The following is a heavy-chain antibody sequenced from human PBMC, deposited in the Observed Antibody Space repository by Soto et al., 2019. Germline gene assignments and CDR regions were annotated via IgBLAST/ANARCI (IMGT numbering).Heavy chain of an antibody. CDR1: GFTFSSDS. Sequence: EVQLVESGGGLVQPGGSLRLSCAASGFTFSSDSMNWVRQAPEKGLEWVSYISSSSSTIYYADSVKGRFTISRDNAKNSLYLQMNSLRAEDTAVYYCARESDDYWYFDLWGRGTLVTVSS. CDR3: ARESDDYWYFDL. J-gene: IGHJ2*01. CDR2: ISSSSSTI. V-gene: IGHV3-48*01.